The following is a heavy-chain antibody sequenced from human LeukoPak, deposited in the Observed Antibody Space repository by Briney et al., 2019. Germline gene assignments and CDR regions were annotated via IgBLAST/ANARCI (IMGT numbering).Heavy chain of an antibody. D-gene: IGHD6-19*01. J-gene: IGHJ4*02. V-gene: IGHV4-34*01. CDR3: ASSGWSDY. CDR1: GGSFSGYY. CDR2: INHSGST. Sequence: SETLSLTCAVYGGSFSGYYWSWIRQPPGKGLEWIGEINHSGSTNYNPSLKSRVTISVDTSKNQFSLKLSSVTAADTAVYYCASSGWSDYWGQGTLVTVSS.